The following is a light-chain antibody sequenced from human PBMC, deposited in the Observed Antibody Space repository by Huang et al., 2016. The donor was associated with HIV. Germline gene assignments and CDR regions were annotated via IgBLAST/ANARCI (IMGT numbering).Light chain of an antibody. CDR1: QRVSSN. CDR3: QQYQDWPRT. Sequence: EIVMTQSPGPLSLSPGERATLSCRPSQRVSSNLAWYQHKPGQAPRLLIYGASTRATGVPARFSGSGSGTEFTLTISSLQADDVVVYYCQQYQDWPRTFGQGTKVEIK. V-gene: IGKV3-15*01. J-gene: IGKJ1*01. CDR2: GAS.